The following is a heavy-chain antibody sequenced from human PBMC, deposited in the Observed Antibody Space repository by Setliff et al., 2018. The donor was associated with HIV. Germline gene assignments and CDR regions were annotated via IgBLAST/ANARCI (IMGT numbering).Heavy chain of an antibody. Sequence: GSLRLSCEASGFTFSSYSINWVRQAPGKGLEWVSSIISSSTNIYYADSVKGRFTISRDTAENSLYLQMNSLRAEDTAVYYCARVYYNLWSSYFWEHVQPDPWSQGIQVTVSS. CDR2: IISSSTNI. J-gene: IGHJ5*02. V-gene: IGHV3-21*01. CDR1: GFTFSSYS. CDR3: ARVYYNLWSSYFWEHVQPDP. D-gene: IGHD3-3*01.